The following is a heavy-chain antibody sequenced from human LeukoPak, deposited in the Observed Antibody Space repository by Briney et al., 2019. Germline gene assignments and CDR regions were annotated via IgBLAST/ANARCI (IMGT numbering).Heavy chain of an antibody. CDR2: ISSSSSTI. Sequence: PGGSLRLSCAASGFTFSSYSMNWVRQAPGKGLEWVSYISSSSSTIYYADSVKGRFTISRDNAKNSLYLQMNSLRDEDTAVYYCVTDIVVVPAASLFCYWGQGTLVTVSS. V-gene: IGHV3-48*02. D-gene: IGHD2-2*01. J-gene: IGHJ4*02. CDR3: VTDIVVVPAASLFCY. CDR1: GFTFSSYS.